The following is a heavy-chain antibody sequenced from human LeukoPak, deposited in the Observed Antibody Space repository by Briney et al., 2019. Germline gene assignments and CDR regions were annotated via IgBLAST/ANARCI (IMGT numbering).Heavy chain of an antibody. J-gene: IGHJ4*02. CDR1: GFTFSDYY. CDR3: VREAYCGGDCYPGVPDY. Sequence: GGSLRLSCAASGFTFSDYYMSWIRQAPGKGLEWVSYISSSGITLYYADSVKGRFTISRDNAKNSLYLQMNSLRAEDTAVYYCVREAYCGGDCYPGVPDYWGQGTLVTVSS. D-gene: IGHD2-21*01. CDR2: ISSSGITL. V-gene: IGHV3-11*04.